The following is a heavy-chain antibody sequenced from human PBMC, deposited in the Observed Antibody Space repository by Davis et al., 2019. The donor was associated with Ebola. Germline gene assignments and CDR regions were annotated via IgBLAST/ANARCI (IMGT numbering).Heavy chain of an antibody. J-gene: IGHJ6*02. CDR2: ISSSSSTI. CDR1: GFTFSSYS. V-gene: IGHV3-48*01. CDR3: ARAPYYYDSSGYYYYYGMDV. D-gene: IGHD3-22*01. Sequence: GGSLRFSCAASGFTFSSYSMNWVRQAPGKGLEWVSYISSSSSTIYYADSVKGRFTISRDNAKNSLYLQMNSLRAEDTAVYYCARAPYYYDSSGYYYYYGMDVWGQGTTVTVSS.